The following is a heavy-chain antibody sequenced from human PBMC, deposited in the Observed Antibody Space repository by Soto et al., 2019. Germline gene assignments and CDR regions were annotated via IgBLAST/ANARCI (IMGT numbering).Heavy chain of an antibody. Sequence: QITLKESGPTLVKPTQPLTLTCTFSGFSLSTSGVGVGWIRQPPGKALEWLTLIHWDDDKRYSPSLKSRLTVTKDTSKNQVVLTMTNMDPVDTATYYGAHSMVTGLFGSYMDVWGKGTTVTVSS. V-gene: IGHV2-5*02. CDR1: GFSLSTSGVG. J-gene: IGHJ6*03. CDR2: IHWDDDK. CDR3: AHSMVTGLFGSYMDV. D-gene: IGHD3-10*01.